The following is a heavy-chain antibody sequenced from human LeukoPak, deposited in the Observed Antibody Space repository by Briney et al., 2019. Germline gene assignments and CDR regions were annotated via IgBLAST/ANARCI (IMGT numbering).Heavy chain of an antibody. Sequence: SQTLSLTCTVSGGSISSGGYYWSWIRQHPGKGLEWIGYIYYSGSTYYNPSLKSRVIISVDTSKNQFSLKLSSVTAADTAVYYCARYTVVAHSFDPWGQGTLVTVSS. D-gene: IGHD2-2*01. CDR3: ARYTVVAHSFDP. CDR2: IYYSGST. V-gene: IGHV4-31*03. CDR1: GGSISSGGYY. J-gene: IGHJ5*02.